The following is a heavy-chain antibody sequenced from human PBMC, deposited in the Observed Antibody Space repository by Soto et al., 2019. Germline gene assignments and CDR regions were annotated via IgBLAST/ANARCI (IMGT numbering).Heavy chain of an antibody. CDR1: GGSISSGGYY. CDR2: IYYSGGT. Sequence: QVQLQESGPGLVKPSQTLSLTCTVSGGSISSGGYYWTWIRPHPGKGLEWIGYIYYSGGTSYSPSRKSRLTISVDTSKNQFSLKLSSVTAADTAVYYCARSGAGYSNDYWGQGTLVTVPS. D-gene: IGHD4-4*01. CDR3: ARSGAGYSNDY. J-gene: IGHJ4*02. V-gene: IGHV4-31*03.